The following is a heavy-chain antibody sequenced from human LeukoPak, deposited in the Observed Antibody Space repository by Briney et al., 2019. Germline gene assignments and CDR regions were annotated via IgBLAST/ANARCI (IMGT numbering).Heavy chain of an antibody. D-gene: IGHD3-22*01. CDR3: ARTGSGYYYDVSGFLGY. Sequence: ASVKVSCKVSGYTLTELSMHWVRQAPGRGLEWMGSINPNSGNAGYAQEFQGRVTMTRNTSITTAYMELSSLRSEDTAIYYCARTGSGYYYDVSGFLGYWGQGTLVTVSS. J-gene: IGHJ4*02. V-gene: IGHV1-8*01. CDR2: INPNSGNA. CDR1: GYTLTELS.